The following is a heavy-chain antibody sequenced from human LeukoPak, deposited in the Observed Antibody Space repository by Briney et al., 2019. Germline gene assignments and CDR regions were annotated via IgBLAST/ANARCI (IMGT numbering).Heavy chain of an antibody. CDR1: GGSISSSSYY. CDR2: IYYSGST. D-gene: IGHD3-3*01. V-gene: IGHV4-39*01. Sequence: SETLSLTCTVSGGSISSSSYYWGWIRQPPGKGLEWIGSIYYSGSTYYNPSLKSRVTISVDTSKNQFSLKLRSVTAADTAVYYCASLGVVISGWFDPWGQGTLVTVSS. J-gene: IGHJ5*02. CDR3: ASLGVVISGWFDP.